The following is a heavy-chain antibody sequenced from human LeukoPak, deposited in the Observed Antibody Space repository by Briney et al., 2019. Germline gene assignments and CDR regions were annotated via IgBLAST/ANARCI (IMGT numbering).Heavy chain of an antibody. CDR1: GGYIGTYY. J-gene: IGHJ3*02. CDR2: GYYTGST. V-gene: IGHV4-59*01. Sequence: PSETLSLTCSVSGGYIGTYYWSWVRQPPGMGLEWIGFGYYTGSTTYSPSFKSRVTISVNTSKNQFSLSLGAMSAADTAVYYCARSGTLHYGDDVYDIWGQGTMVSVSS. CDR3: ARSGTLHYGDDVYDI. D-gene: IGHD4-17*01.